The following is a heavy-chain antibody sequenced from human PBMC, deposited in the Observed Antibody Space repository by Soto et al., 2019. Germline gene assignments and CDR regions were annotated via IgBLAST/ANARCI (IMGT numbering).Heavy chain of an antibody. CDR2: INHSGST. D-gene: IGHD1-26*01. CDR3: AKHKWELYSFDP. Sequence: SETLSLTCAVYGGSFSGYYWSWIRQPPGKGLEWIGEINHSGSTNYNPSLKSRVTISVDTSKNQFSLKLSSVTAADTAVYYCAKHKWELYSFDPWGQGTLVTVSS. V-gene: IGHV4-34*01. CDR1: GGSFSGYY. J-gene: IGHJ5*02.